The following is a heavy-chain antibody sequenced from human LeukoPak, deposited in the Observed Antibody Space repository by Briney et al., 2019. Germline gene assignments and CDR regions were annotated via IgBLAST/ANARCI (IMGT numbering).Heavy chain of an antibody. CDR3: ARDRYLYGSGSYHYYMDV. D-gene: IGHD3-10*01. CDR2: IYSSGST. Sequence: PSETLSLTCAVYGGSFSGYYWSWIRQPAGKGLEWIGRIYSSGSTMYKPSLKSRVTMSVDTSKNQLSLKLSSVTAADTAVYYCARDRYLYGSGSYHYYMDVWGKGTTVTISS. CDR1: GGSFSGYY. J-gene: IGHJ6*03. V-gene: IGHV4-4*07.